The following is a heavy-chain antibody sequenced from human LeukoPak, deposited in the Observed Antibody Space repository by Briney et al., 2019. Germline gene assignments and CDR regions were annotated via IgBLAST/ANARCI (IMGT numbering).Heavy chain of an antibody. Sequence: SETLSLTCTVSGYSISSGYYWGWIRQPPGKGLEWTGEINHSGSNNYNPSLKSRVTISVDTSKNPFSLKLSSVTTADTAVYYCALASSGYHSPFFDYWGQGTLVTVSS. CDR1: GYSISSGYY. J-gene: IGHJ4*02. CDR2: INHSGSN. D-gene: IGHD3-22*01. V-gene: IGHV4-38-2*02. CDR3: ALASSGYHSPFFDY.